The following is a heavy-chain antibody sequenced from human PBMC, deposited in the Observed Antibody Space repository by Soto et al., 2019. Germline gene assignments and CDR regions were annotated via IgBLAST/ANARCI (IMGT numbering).Heavy chain of an antibody. D-gene: IGHD3-10*01. CDR1: GGSLSSFY. CDR3: ARGLGARVENVVLWLKRLYYFDY. CDR2: IYSSGTT. V-gene: IGHV4-59*12. J-gene: IGHJ4*02. Sequence: SETLSLTCTVSGGSLSSFYWSWIRLPPGKGLEWLGYIYSSGTTIYNPSLKSRVTISVDTSKNQFSLKLSSVTAADTAVYYCARGLGARVENVVLWLKRLYYFDYWGQGTLVTVSS.